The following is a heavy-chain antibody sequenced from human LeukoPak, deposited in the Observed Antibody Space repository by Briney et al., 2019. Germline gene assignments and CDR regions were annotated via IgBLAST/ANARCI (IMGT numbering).Heavy chain of an antibody. D-gene: IGHD3-10*01. CDR1: GFTFSTFA. CDR2: IFPSGGEI. J-gene: IGHJ6*03. CDR3: AKDGVWIGEKKANMDV. Sequence: GGSLRLSCAASGFTFSTFAMIWVRQPPGKGLEWVSSIFPSGGEIHYADSVRGRFTISRDNSKSTLSLQMNSLRAEDTAIYYCAKDGVWIGEKKANMDVWGKGTTVSISS. V-gene: IGHV3-23*01.